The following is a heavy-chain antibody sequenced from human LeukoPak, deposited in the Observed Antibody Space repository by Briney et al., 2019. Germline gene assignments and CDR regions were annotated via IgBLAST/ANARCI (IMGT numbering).Heavy chain of an antibody. J-gene: IGHJ4*02. CDR2: IYYSGST. V-gene: IGHV4-30-4*08. CDR3: ARLIAVAGNRIDY. CDR1: GGSISSGDYY. Sequence: PSQTLSLTCTVSGGSISSGDYYWSWIRQPPGKGLEWIGYIYYSGSTYYNPSLKSRVTTSVDTSKNQFSLKLSSVTAADTAVYYCARLIAVAGNRIDYWGQGTLVTVSS. D-gene: IGHD6-19*01.